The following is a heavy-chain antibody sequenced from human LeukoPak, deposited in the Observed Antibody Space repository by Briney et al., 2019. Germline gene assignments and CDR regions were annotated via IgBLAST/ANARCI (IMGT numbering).Heavy chain of an antibody. Sequence: HPGGSLRLSCAASGFTFSSYWMHWVRQAPGKGLVWASRISSDGSSTSYADSVKGRFTISRDNAKNTLYLQMNSLRAEDTAVYYCARDLGYSGYSSSLDYWGQGTLVTVSS. J-gene: IGHJ4*02. V-gene: IGHV3-74*01. CDR3: ARDLGYSGYSSSLDY. CDR2: ISSDGSST. CDR1: GFTFSSYW. D-gene: IGHD5-12*01.